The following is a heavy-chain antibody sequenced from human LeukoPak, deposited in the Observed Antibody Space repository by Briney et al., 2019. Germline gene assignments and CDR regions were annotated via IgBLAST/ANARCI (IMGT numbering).Heavy chain of an antibody. D-gene: IGHD3-3*01. CDR1: GYSISSGYY. Sequence: PSETLSLTCTVSGYSISSGYYWGWIRQPPGKGLEWIGSIYHSGSTYYNPSLKSRVTISVDTSKNQFSLKLSSVTAADTAVYYCARFTDYDFWSGYYDYWGQGTLVTVSS. CDR2: IYHSGST. CDR3: ARFTDYDFWSGYYDY. J-gene: IGHJ4*02. V-gene: IGHV4-38-2*02.